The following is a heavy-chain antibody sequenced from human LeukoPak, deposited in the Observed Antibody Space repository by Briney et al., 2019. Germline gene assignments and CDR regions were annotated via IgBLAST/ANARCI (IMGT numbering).Heavy chain of an antibody. CDR3: ARGDIVVVPAARSYYYYMDV. J-gene: IGHJ6*03. CDR2: INHSGST. CDR1: GGSFSGYY. D-gene: IGHD2-2*01. Sequence: PSETLSLTCAVYGGSFSGYYWTWIRQPPGKGLEWIGEINHSGSTNYIPSLRSRVTISVDTSKNQFSLKLSSVSAADTAVYYCARGDIVVVPAARSYYYYMDVWGKGTTVTVSS. V-gene: IGHV4-34*01.